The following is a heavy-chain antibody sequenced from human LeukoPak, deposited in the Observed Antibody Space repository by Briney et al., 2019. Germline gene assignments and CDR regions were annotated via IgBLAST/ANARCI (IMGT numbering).Heavy chain of an antibody. Sequence: SETLSLTCTDSGGSISKRSYYWAWIRQPPGKGLEWIGSIYYSGSTYYNPSLKSRVTISVDTSKNQFSLKLSSVTAADTAVYYCARHSTAMETYSRQGTLVTVSS. CDR3: ARHSTAMETY. V-gene: IGHV4-39*01. D-gene: IGHD5-18*01. CDR2: IYYSGST. CDR1: GGSISKRSYY. J-gene: IGHJ4*02.